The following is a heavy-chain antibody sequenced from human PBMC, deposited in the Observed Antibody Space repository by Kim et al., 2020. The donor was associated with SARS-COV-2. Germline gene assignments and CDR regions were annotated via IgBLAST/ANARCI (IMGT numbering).Heavy chain of an antibody. D-gene: IGHD2-2*01. J-gene: IGHJ3*02. V-gene: IGHV1-2*04. CDR2: INPNSGGT. CDR1: GYTFTGYY. Sequence: ASVKVSCKASGYTFTGYYMHWVRQAPGQGLEWMGWINPNSGGTNYAQKFQGWVTMTRDTSISTAYMELSRLRSDDTAVYYCAREIWVVVPAAMGGLAFDIWGQGTMVTVSS. CDR3: AREIWVVVPAAMGGLAFDI.